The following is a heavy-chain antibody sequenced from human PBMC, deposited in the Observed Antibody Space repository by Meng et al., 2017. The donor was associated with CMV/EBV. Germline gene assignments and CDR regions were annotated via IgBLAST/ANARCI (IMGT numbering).Heavy chain of an antibody. J-gene: IGHJ6*02. Sequence: SETLSLTCTVSGGSVSSGSYYWSWIRQPPGKGLEWIGYIYYSGSTNYNPSLKSRVTISVDTSKNQFSLKLSSVTAADTAVYYCARDLWVPATPLSRAYYYGMDVWGQGTTVTVSS. CDR1: GGSVSSGSYY. CDR3: ARDLWVPATPLSRAYYYGMDV. V-gene: IGHV4-61*01. CDR2: IYYSGST. D-gene: IGHD2-2*01.